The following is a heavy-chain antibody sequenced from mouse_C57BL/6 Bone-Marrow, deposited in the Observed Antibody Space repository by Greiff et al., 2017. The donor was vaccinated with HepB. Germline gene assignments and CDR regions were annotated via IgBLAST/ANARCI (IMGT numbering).Heavy chain of an antibody. CDR1: GYTFTDYY. CDR2: INPYNGGT. V-gene: IGHV1-19*01. D-gene: IGHD1-1*01. Sequence: EVKLVESGPVLVKPGASVKMSCKASGYTFTDYYMNWVKQSHGKSLEWIGVINPYNGGTSYNQKFKGKATLTVDKSSSTAYMELNSLTSEDSAVYYCARRDYGSRTFAYWGQGTLVTVSA. J-gene: IGHJ3*01. CDR3: ARRDYGSRTFAY.